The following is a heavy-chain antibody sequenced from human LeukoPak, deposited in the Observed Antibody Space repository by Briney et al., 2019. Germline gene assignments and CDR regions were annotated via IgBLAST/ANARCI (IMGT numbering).Heavy chain of an antibody. CDR1: GFTFSSYS. J-gene: IGHJ4*02. Sequence: PGGSLRLSCAASGFTFSSYSMNWVRQAPGKGLEWVSSISSSSSYIYYADSVKGRFTISRDNAKNSLYLQMNSLRAEDTAVYYCAKFYDSSGSPLFDYWGQGTLVTVSS. V-gene: IGHV3-21*01. D-gene: IGHD3-22*01. CDR3: AKFYDSSGSPLFDY. CDR2: ISSSSSYI.